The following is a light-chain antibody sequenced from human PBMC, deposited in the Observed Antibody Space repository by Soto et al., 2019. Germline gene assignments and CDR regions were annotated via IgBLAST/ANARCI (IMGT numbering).Light chain of an antibody. CDR1: NSDVGAHDL. Sequence: QSALTQPASVSGSPGQSVTISCAGTNSDVGAHDLVSWYQHHPGKAPRLLISGVSNRPSGVSDRFSGSKSGNTASLTVSGLLAEDEADYYCSSHAGINNVVFGGGTKVTVL. V-gene: IGLV2-8*01. CDR3: SSHAGINNVV. J-gene: IGLJ3*02. CDR2: GVS.